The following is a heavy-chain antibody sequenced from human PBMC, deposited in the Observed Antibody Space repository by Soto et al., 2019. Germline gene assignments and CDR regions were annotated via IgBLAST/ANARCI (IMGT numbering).Heavy chain of an antibody. CDR1: GFTVSSNY. CDR3: ARAIKGVAAVPFDY. D-gene: IGHD2-2*01. CDR2: IYSGGST. V-gene: IGHV3-66*01. J-gene: IGHJ4*02. Sequence: GGSLRLSCAASGFTVSSNYMSWVRQAPGKGLEWVSVIYSGGSTYYADSVKGRFTISRDNSKNTLYLQMNSLRAEDTAVYYCARAIKGVAAVPFDYWGQGTLVTVSS.